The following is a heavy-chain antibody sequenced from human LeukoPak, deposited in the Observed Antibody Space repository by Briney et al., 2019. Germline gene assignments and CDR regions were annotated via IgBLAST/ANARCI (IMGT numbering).Heavy chain of an antibody. J-gene: IGHJ4*02. V-gene: IGHV4-34*01. CDR3: ARDPPGEQQLAFDF. D-gene: IGHD6-13*01. CDR2: INHSGST. CDR1: GGSFSGYY. Sequence: SETLSLTCAVYGGSFSGYYWSWIRQPPGKGLEWIGEINHSGSTNYNPSLKSRVTISVDTSKNQFSLKLSSVTAADTAVYFCARDPPGEQQLAFDFWGQGTLVTVSS.